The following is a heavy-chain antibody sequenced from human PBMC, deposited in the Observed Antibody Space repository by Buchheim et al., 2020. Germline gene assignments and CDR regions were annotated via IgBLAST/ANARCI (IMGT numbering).Heavy chain of an antibody. V-gene: IGHV3-33*01. CDR3: ARGDRGSGWYLPPVDYYYYYMDV. CDR1: GFTFSSYG. D-gene: IGHD6-19*01. J-gene: IGHJ6*03. Sequence: QVQLVESGGGVVQPGRSLRLSCAASGFTFSSYGMHWVRQAPGKGLEWVAVIWYDGSNKYYADSVKGRFTISRDNSKNTLYLQMNSLRAEDTAVYYCARGDRGSGWYLPPVDYYYYYMDVWGKGTT. CDR2: IWYDGSNK.